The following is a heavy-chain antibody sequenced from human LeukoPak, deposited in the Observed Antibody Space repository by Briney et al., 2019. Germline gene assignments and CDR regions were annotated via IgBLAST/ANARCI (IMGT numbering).Heavy chain of an antibody. CDR2: IWHDGSKT. D-gene: IGHD5-12*01. CDR3: AKDLSCGSKWFDP. CDR1: EFTFKNYV. J-gene: IGHJ5*02. Sequence: GRSLRLSCAPSEFTFKNYVLHWVRQAPGKGLKGVALIWHDGSKTHYADAVKGRFTISRDESQNTLSLQMNSLRAEDTAVYFCAKDLSCGSKWFDPWGEGTLVTVSS. V-gene: IGHV3-33*03.